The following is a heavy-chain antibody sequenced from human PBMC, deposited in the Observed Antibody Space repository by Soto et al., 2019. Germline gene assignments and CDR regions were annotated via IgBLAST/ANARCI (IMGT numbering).Heavy chain of an antibody. CDR2: IKQDGSDR. D-gene: IGHD2-15*01. J-gene: IGHJ4*02. V-gene: IGHV3-7*01. CDR3: ARYGGTDVSCYGL. Sequence: AGGSLRLSCEASGFTFSSYWMSWVRQAPGKGPEWVANIKQDGSDRFYVDSVKGRFTISRDNARNSLYLQMNSLRVEDTAIYYCARYGGTDVSCYGLWGQGTLVTVSS. CDR1: GFTFSSYW.